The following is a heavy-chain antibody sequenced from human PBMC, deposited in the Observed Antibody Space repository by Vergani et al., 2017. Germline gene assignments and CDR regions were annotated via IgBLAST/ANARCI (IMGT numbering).Heavy chain of an antibody. CDR1: GFTFSSYA. CDR2: ISGSGGST. V-gene: IGHV3-23*01. D-gene: IGHD6-6*01. Sequence: EVQLLESGGGLVQPGGSLRLSCAASGFTFSSYAMSWVRQAPGKGLEWVSAISGSGGSTYYADSVKGRFTISRDNSKNTLYLKMNSLRAEDTAVYYCAKGLPPGGIAARSPSDYWGQGTLVTVSS. CDR3: AKGLPPGGIAARSPSDY. J-gene: IGHJ4*02.